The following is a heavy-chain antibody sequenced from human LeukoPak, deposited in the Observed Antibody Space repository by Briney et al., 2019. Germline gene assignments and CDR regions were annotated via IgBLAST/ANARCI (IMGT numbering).Heavy chain of an antibody. CDR1: GGSINSGNW. D-gene: IGHD3-16*01. CDR3: ARDRGWGSYPMWYFDS. V-gene: IGHV4-4*02. J-gene: IGHJ4*02. Sequence: PSGTLSLTCAVSGGSINSGNWWSWVRQPPGKGLEGIGEIYHTESANYNPSLKSRVTISVDKSKNQFSLKMSSVTAADTAVYYCARDRGWGSYPMWYFDSWGQGTLVTVSS. CDR2: IYHTESA.